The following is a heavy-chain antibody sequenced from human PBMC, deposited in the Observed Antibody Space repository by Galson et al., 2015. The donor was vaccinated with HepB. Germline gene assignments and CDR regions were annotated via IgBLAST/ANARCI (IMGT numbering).Heavy chain of an antibody. V-gene: IGHV3-33*03. CDR3: ARQLLVGGGLDV. CDR2: IWYDESYK. CDR1: GFTFSSYL. D-gene: IGHD6-13*01. J-gene: IGHJ4*02. Sequence: SLRLSCAASGFTFSSYLMHWVRQAPGKGLEWVAVIWYDESYKFYEDSLKGRFTVSRDNSKNTLFLQMNGLTSEDTAVYYCARQLLVGGGLDVWGRGTLVTVSS.